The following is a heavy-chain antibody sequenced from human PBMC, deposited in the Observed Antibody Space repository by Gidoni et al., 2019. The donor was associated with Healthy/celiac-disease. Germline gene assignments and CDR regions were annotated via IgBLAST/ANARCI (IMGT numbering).Heavy chain of an antibody. CDR2: IWYDGSNK. CDR3: AREAHHRRLGELSMPGYYGMDV. CDR1: GFTFSSYG. Sequence: QVQLVESGGGVVQPGRSLRLACAASGFTFSSYGMHWVRQAPGKGLEWVAVIWYDGSNKYYADSVKGRFTISRDNSKNTLYLQMNSLRAEDTAVYYCAREAHHRRLGELSMPGYYGMDVWGQGTTVTVSS. V-gene: IGHV3-33*01. J-gene: IGHJ6*02. D-gene: IGHD3-16*02.